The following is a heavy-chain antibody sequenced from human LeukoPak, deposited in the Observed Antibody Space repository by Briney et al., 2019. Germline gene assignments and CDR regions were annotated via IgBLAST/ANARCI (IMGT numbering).Heavy chain of an antibody. V-gene: IGHV4-39*01. CDR2: IYYSGST. J-gene: IGHJ4*02. Sequence: SETLSLTCNVSGGSISSSSYYWGWIRQPPGKGLEWIGSIYYSGSTYYNPSLKSRVTISVDTSKNQFSLKLSSVTAADTAVYYCARLMPSDYYDSSGYFGYWGQGTLVTVSS. CDR1: GGSISSSSYY. D-gene: IGHD3-22*01. CDR3: ARLMPSDYYDSSGYFGY.